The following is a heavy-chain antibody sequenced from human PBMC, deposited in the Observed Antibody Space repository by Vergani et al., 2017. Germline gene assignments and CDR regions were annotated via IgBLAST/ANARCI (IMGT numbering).Heavy chain of an antibody. V-gene: IGHV1-69*13. Sequence: QVQLVQSGAEVKKPGSSVKVSCKASGGTFSSYAISWVRQAPGQGLEWMGRIIPIFGTANYAQKFQGRVTITADESTSTAYRGLSSLRSVGTAVYFCAGKRNRDGMDVWGQGTTVTVSS. D-gene: IGHD2/OR15-2a*01. J-gene: IGHJ6*02. CDR2: IIPIFGTA. CDR1: GGTFSSYA. CDR3: AGKRNRDGMDV.